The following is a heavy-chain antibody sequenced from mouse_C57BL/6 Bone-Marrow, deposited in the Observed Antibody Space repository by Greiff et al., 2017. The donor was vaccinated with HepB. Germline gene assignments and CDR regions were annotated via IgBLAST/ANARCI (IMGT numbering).Heavy chain of an antibody. V-gene: IGHV5-9*01. CDR1: GFTFSSYT. J-gene: IGHJ1*03. CDR2: ISGGGGNT. CDR3: ARGYYGSSPLV. D-gene: IGHD1-1*01. Sequence: EVQRVESGGGLVKPGGSLKLSCAASGFTFSSYTMSWVRQTPEKRLEWVATISGGGGNTYYPDSVKGRFTISRDNAKNTLYLQMSSLRSEDPALYYCARGYYGSSPLVWGTGTTVTVSS.